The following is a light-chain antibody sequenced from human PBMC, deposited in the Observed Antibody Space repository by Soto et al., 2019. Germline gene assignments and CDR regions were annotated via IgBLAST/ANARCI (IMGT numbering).Light chain of an antibody. CDR1: SNDIGYNY. Sequence: QSALTQPASVSGSPGQSITISCTGTSNDIGYNYVSWYQQHPGKAPQLVIFDVSNRPSGVSTRFSGSKSGNTASLTTSGLEAEDEAYYYCSSYTSINTLLFGGGTQLTVL. J-gene: IGLJ7*01. CDR3: SSYTSINTLL. V-gene: IGLV2-14*01. CDR2: DVS.